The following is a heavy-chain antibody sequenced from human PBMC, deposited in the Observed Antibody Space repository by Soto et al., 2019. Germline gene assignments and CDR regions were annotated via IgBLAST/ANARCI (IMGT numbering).Heavy chain of an antibody. CDR3: ARLVSAFDY. V-gene: IGHV4-59*12. Sequence: QVQLQESGPGLVKPSENLSLTCTVSGGSISSYYWSWIRQPPGKGLEWIGYIYYSGSTNYNPSLKSRVTISVDTSKNQFTLKLSSVTAADTAAYYCARLVSAFDYWGQGTLVTVSS. D-gene: IGHD6-6*01. CDR2: IYYSGST. J-gene: IGHJ4*02. CDR1: GGSISSYY.